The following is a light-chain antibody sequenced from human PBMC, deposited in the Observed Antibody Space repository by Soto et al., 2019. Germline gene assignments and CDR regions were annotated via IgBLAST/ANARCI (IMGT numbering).Light chain of an antibody. CDR3: QVWDSSSDHVI. CDR1: NIGSKS. J-gene: IGLJ2*01. Sequence: SYELTQPPSVSVAPGQTARITCGGNNIGSKSVHWYQQKPGQAPVLVVYDDSDWPSGIPERFSDSNSGNTATLTISRVEAGDEADYYCQVWDSSSDHVIFGGGTKVTVL. CDR2: DDS. V-gene: IGLV3-21*02.